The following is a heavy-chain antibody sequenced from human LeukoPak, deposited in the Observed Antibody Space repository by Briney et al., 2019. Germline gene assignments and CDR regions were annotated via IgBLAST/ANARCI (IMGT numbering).Heavy chain of an antibody. V-gene: IGHV4-38-2*01. Sequence: SETLSLTCAVSGYVISSDYYWGWIRQPPGQGLEWMASIYHSGSTYYNPSLKNRVTISVDTSKSQLSLELISVTAADTAVYYCARIITMIRGERSGYFASWGQGTLVTVSS. CDR2: IYHSGST. CDR3: ARIITMIRGERSGYFAS. J-gene: IGHJ4*02. D-gene: IGHD3-10*01. CDR1: GYVISSDYY.